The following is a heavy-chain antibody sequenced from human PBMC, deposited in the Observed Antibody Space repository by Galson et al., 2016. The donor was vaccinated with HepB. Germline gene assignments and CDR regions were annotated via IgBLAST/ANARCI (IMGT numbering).Heavy chain of an antibody. CDR2: INSDGSNA. D-gene: IGHD1-26*01. J-gene: IGHJ4*02. CDR3: ARRMLVGAGFDY. Sequence: SLRLSCAGSGFTFSNHYMHWVRQAPGKGLVWVSRINSDGSNANYADSVKGRFTVSRDNAKNSLYLHMNSLRVDDTALYYCARRMLVGAGFDYWGQGALVTVSS. CDR1: GFTFSNHY. V-gene: IGHV3-74*01.